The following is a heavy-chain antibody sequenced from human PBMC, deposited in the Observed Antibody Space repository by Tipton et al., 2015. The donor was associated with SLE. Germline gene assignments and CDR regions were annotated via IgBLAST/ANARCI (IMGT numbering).Heavy chain of an antibody. Sequence: LSCTVSGGSISSYYWSWIRQPPGQGLEWLGYIYYSGSTNYNPSLKSRVTISVDTSKNQFSLKLSSVTAADTAMYYCAGGGTYWYFDLWGRGTLVTVSS. V-gene: IGHV4-59*01. CDR3: AGGGTYWYFDL. J-gene: IGHJ2*01. CDR2: IYYSGST. D-gene: IGHD3-16*01. CDR1: GGSISSYY.